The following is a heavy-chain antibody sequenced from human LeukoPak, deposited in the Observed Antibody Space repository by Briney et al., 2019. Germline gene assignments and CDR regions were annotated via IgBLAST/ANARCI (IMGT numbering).Heavy chain of an antibody. D-gene: IGHD3-10*01. CDR2: ISSNGGST. V-gene: IGHV3-64*01. CDR3: ARGNYYGSGSYLLYGMDV. Sequence: GGSLRLSCAASGFTFSRYAMHWVRQAPGKGLEYVSAISSNGGSTYYANSVKGRFTISRDNSKNTLYLQMGSLRAEDMAVYYCARGNYYGSGSYLLYGMDVWGQGTTVTVSS. CDR1: GFTFSRYA. J-gene: IGHJ6*02.